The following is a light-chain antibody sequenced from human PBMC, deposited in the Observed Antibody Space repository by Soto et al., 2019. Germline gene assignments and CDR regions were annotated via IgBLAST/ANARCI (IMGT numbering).Light chain of an antibody. J-gene: IGKJ2*01. CDR2: KSS. V-gene: IGKV1-5*03. CDR1: QSSSRY. Sequence: DVQMTQSPSTLSASVGDRVTITCRASQSSSRYLAWYQQKPGRAPQLLIYKSSTLESGVPSRFSGSGSGTDFTITISSPQPDDVATYYCHQYPSYSDYTCGQGTKVEIK. CDR3: HQYPSYSDYT.